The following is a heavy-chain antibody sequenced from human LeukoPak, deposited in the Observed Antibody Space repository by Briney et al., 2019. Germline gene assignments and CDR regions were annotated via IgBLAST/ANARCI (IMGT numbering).Heavy chain of an antibody. CDR2: ISGSGGST. J-gene: IGHJ4*02. V-gene: IGHV3-23*01. CDR3: TTHSGGY. CDR1: RFTFSTYA. D-gene: IGHD6-19*01. Sequence: GGSLRLSCAASRFTFSTYAMSWVRQAPGKGLEWVSTISGSGGSTYYADSVKGRFTISRDNSKNTLYLQMNSLRVEDTAVYYCTTHSGGYWGQGTLVTVSS.